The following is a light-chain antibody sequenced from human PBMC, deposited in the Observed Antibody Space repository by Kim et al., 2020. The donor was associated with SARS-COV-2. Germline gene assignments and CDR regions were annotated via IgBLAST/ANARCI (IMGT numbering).Light chain of an antibody. CDR1: QDINTS. Sequence: ASVGDRVTITCRASQDINTSLAWFQQKPGKVPKRLIYGASSLHSGVPPRFSGGGSGTEFTLTISSLQSEDFATYYCLQHNSYPWTFGQGTKVDIK. CDR3: LQHNSYPWT. CDR2: GAS. J-gene: IGKJ1*01. V-gene: IGKV1-17*03.